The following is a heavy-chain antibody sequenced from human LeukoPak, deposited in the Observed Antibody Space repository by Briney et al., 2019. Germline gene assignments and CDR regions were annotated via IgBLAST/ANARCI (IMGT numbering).Heavy chain of an antibody. CDR1: GGSISSGGYS. CDR2: IYHSGST. Sequence: SETLSLTCAVSGGSISSGGYSWSWIRQPPGKGLEWIGYIYHSGSTYYSPSLKSRVTISVDRSKNQFSLKLSSVTAADTAVYYCARGYCSSTSCSIPYYYGMDVWGKGTTVTVSS. D-gene: IGHD2-2*01. J-gene: IGHJ6*04. CDR3: ARGYCSSTSCSIPYYYGMDV. V-gene: IGHV4-30-2*01.